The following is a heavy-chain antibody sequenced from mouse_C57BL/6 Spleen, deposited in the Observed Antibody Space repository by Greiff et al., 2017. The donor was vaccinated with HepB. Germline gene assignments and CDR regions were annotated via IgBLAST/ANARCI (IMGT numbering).Heavy chain of an antibody. CDR3: TGGNYDYYFDY. D-gene: IGHD2-1*01. CDR2: IDPETGGT. J-gene: IGHJ2*01. CDR1: GYTFTDYE. Sequence: VQLQQSGAELVRPGASVTLSCKASGYTFTDYEMHWVKQTPVHGLEWIGAIDPETGGTAYNQKFKGKAILTADKSSSTAYMELRSLTSEDSAVYYCTGGNYDYYFDYWGQGTTLTVSS. V-gene: IGHV1-15*01.